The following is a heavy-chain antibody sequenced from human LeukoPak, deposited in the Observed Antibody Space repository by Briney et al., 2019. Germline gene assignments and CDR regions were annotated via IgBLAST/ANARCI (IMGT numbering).Heavy chain of an antibody. D-gene: IGHD6-13*01. CDR1: GVSISSYY. CDR2: IYYSGST. Sequence: SESLSLTCTVSGVSISSYYWSWIRQPPGKGLELIGYIYYSGSTNYNPSLKSRVTISVDTSKNQLSLKLSSVTAADTAVYYCARFSVAAAGTGWFDPWGQGTLVTVSA. CDR3: ARFSVAAAGTGWFDP. J-gene: IGHJ5*02. V-gene: IGHV4-59*01.